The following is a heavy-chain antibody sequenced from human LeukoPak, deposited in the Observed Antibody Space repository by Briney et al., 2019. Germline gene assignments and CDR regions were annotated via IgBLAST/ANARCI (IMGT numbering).Heavy chain of an antibody. CDR3: AKVRDYNILTGYSYAFDI. CDR2: IIGSGGST. CDR1: GFTFSSYA. J-gene: IGHJ3*02. Sequence: PGGSLRLPCAASGFTFSSYAMSWVRQAPGKGLEWVSGIIGSGGSTYYADSVKGRFTISRDNSKNTLYLQMNSLRAEDTAVYYCAKVRDYNILTGYSYAFDIWGQGTMVTVSS. V-gene: IGHV3-23*01. D-gene: IGHD3-9*01.